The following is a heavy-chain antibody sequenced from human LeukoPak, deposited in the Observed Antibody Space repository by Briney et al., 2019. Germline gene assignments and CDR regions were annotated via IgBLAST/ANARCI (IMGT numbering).Heavy chain of an antibody. D-gene: IGHD3-22*01. Sequence: GGSLGFSLEAPGSGSSSLGMTGVRKPPGRGLDGGALIWFDGSQIYYSDSVKGRFTISRDNSKNTLYLQMNSLSAEDTAMYYCAGWNGADSSGSYFVWGQGTMVTVSS. CDR2: IWFDGSQI. V-gene: IGHV3-33*01. J-gene: IGHJ3*01. CDR1: GSGSSSLG. CDR3: AGWNGADSSGSYFV.